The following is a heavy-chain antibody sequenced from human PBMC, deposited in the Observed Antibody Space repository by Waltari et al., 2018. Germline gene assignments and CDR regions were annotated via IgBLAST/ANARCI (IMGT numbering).Heavy chain of an antibody. CDR2: IIPIFGTA. CDR1: GGTFSSYA. Sequence: QVQLVQSGAEVKKPGCSVKVSCEASGGTFSSYASRWVRQAPGQGLEWMGGIIPIFGTANYAQKFQGRVTITTDESTSTAYMELSSLRSEDTAVYYCARGHLPNYAAAFDIWGQGTMVTVSS. CDR3: ARGHLPNYAAAFDI. J-gene: IGHJ3*02. D-gene: IGHD2-2*01. V-gene: IGHV1-69*05.